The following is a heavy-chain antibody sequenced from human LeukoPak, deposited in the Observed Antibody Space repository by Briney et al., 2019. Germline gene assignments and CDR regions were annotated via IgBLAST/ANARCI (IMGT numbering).Heavy chain of an antibody. Sequence: GGSLRLSCSASGFSFSTYAMSWARQAPGKGLEWVSAVNARGYSTYYADSVKGRFTISRDNSKNTVFLQMSSLRVEDTAVYYCASSQKYYYDSSGYFAGIGGLDYWGQGTLVTVSS. D-gene: IGHD3-22*01. V-gene: IGHV3-23*01. CDR1: GFSFSTYA. CDR2: VNARGYST. CDR3: ASSQKYYYDSSGYFAGIGGLDY. J-gene: IGHJ4*02.